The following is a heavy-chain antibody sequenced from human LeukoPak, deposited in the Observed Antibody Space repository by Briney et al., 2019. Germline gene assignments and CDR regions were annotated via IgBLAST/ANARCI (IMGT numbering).Heavy chain of an antibody. J-gene: IGHJ5*02. D-gene: IGHD5-12*01. CDR3: AREEAVDGFDP. V-gene: IGHV1-69*05. Sequence: SVKVSFKAAGGTFSSYAINWVRQTPRQGLEWVGGIIPIFGTGNYAHTFQGRLTITTDESTNKACMELSSLGSDGTPVDYCAREEAVDGFDPWGQGTLVTVSS. CDR1: GGTFSSYA. CDR2: IIPIFGTG.